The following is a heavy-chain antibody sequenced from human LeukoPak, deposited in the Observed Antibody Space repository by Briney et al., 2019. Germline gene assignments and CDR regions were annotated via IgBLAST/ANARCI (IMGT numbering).Heavy chain of an antibody. Sequence: SETLSLTCTVSGGSISSYYWSWIRQPPGKGLEWIGYIYYGGSTNYNPSLKSRVTISVDTSKNQFSLKLSSVTAADTAVYYCARVMIPPFGVYYDAFDIWGQGTMVTVSS. V-gene: IGHV4-59*01. J-gene: IGHJ3*02. D-gene: IGHD3-3*01. CDR3: ARVMIPPFGVYYDAFDI. CDR2: IYYGGST. CDR1: GGSISSYY.